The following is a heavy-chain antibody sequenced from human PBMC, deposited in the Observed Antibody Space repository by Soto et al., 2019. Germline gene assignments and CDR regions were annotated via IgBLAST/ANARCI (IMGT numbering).Heavy chain of an antibody. CDR3: AGAPYDSSGYYFDY. J-gene: IGHJ4*02. V-gene: IGHV4-4*02. D-gene: IGHD3-22*01. Sequence: QVQLQESGPGLVKPSGTLSLTCAVSGGSISSSNWWGWVRQPPGKGLEWIGEIYHSESTNYNPSLKTRVTISANKSKNQFSMKLSSVTAADTAVDYCAGAPYDSSGYYFDYWGQGTLVTVSS. CDR1: GGSISSSNW. CDR2: IYHSEST.